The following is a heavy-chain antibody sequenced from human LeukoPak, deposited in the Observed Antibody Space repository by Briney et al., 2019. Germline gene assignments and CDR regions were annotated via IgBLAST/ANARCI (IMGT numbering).Heavy chain of an antibody. V-gene: IGHV1-46*01. CDR2: INPSGGST. CDR3: ARDRPPTAEQWLVSGAFDY. CDR1: GYTFTSYY. Sequence: ASVKVSCKASGYTFTSYYMHWVRQAPGQGLEWMGIINPSGGSTSYAQKFQGRVTMTRDTSTSTVYMELSSLRSEDTAVYYCARDRPPTAEQWLVSGAFDYWGQGTLVTVSS. D-gene: IGHD6-19*01. J-gene: IGHJ4*02.